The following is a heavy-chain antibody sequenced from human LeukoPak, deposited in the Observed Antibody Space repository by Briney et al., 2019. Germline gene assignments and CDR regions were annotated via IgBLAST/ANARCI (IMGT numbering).Heavy chain of an antibody. CDR2: IKQGGREE. CDR3: ARDNGGWFDS. CDR1: EFIFSDYW. D-gene: IGHD3-10*01. V-gene: IGHV3-7*03. J-gene: IGHJ5*01. Sequence: GGSLRLSCVASEFIFSDYWMSWVRQAPGKGLEWVANIKQGGREEKYVGSVKGRFAISRDDAKSTLYLQMDSLSGDTAVYYCARDNGGWFDSWGRGTLVTVSS.